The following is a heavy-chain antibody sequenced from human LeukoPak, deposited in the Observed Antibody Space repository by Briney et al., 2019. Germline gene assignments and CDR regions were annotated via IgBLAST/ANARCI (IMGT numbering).Heavy chain of an antibody. J-gene: IGHJ4*02. Sequence: SETLSLTCTVSGGSISSSSYYWGWIRQPPGKGLEWIGSIYYSGSTYYNPSLKSRVTISVDTSKNQFSLKLSSVTAADTAVYYCARHVQYQLLHSLYFDYWGQGTLVTVSS. CDR1: GGSISSSSYY. CDR3: ARHVQYQLLHSLYFDY. V-gene: IGHV4-39*01. D-gene: IGHD2-2*01. CDR2: IYYSGST.